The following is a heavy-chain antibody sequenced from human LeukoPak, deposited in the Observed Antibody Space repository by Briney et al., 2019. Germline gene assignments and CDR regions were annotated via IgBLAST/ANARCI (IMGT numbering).Heavy chain of an antibody. Sequence: GGSLRLSCAASGFTFSSYSMNWVRQAPGEGLEWVSSISSSSSYIYYADSVKGRFTISRDNAKNSLYLQMNSLRAEDTAMYYCARLSGETTIFDYWGQGTLVTVSS. J-gene: IGHJ4*02. CDR2: ISSSSSYI. D-gene: IGHD5-12*01. CDR1: GFTFSSYS. V-gene: IGHV3-21*01. CDR3: ARLSGETTIFDY.